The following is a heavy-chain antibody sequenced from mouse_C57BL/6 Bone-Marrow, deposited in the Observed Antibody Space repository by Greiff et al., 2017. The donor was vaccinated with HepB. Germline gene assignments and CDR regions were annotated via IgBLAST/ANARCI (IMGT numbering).Heavy chain of an antibody. Sequence: VQLQQSGPGLVQPSQRLSITCTVSGFSLTSYGVHWVRQSPGKGLEWLGVIWRGGSTDYNAAFMSRLSITKDNSKSQVFFKMNSLQADDTAIYYWAKRGFSTTVVAHWYFDGWGTGTTVTVSS. CDR1: GFSLTSYG. V-gene: IGHV2-5*01. J-gene: IGHJ1*03. CDR2: IWRGGST. D-gene: IGHD1-1*01. CDR3: AKRGFSTTVVAHWYFDG.